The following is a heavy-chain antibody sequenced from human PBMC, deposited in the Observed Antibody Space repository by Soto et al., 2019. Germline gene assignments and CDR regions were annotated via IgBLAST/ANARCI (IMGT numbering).Heavy chain of an antibody. CDR2: ISGSGAGT. CDR3: ANSIAAAGIAMDY. Sequence: EVQLLESGGGLVQPGGSLRLSCAASGFTFSSYAMSWVRQAPGKGLEWVSAISGSGAGTYYADSVKGRFTISRDNSKNTLYLQXNSLRAEDTAVYYCANSIAAAGIAMDYWGQGTLVTVSS. D-gene: IGHD6-13*01. V-gene: IGHV3-23*01. CDR1: GFTFSSYA. J-gene: IGHJ4*02.